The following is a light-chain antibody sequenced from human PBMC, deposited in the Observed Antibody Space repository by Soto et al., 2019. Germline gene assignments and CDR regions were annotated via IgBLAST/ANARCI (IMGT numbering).Light chain of an antibody. CDR2: DAS. Sequence: EIVLTQSPATLSLSPGERATLSCRASQSVSRYLAWYQQKPGQAPRLLIFDASTRATGIPARFSGSGSGTDFTLTISSLEPEDFAVYYCQQRSTWPYTFGQGTKVDIK. CDR3: QQRSTWPYT. V-gene: IGKV3-11*01. J-gene: IGKJ2*01. CDR1: QSVSRY.